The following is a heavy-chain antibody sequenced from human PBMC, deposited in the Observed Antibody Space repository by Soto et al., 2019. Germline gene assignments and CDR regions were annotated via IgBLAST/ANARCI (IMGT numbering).Heavy chain of an antibody. CDR2: IIPNLGIT. CDR1: GGTLSSYT. J-gene: IGHJ4*02. Sequence: QVQLVQSGAEVKKPGSSVKVSCKASGGTLSSYTFSWVRQAPGQGLEWMGRIIPNLGITNYAQKFQGRITIIVDKYTRTAYMEMRSMRSEDTAVYYCARDKGYCSGASCPDFDYWGQGTLVTVYS. D-gene: IGHD2-15*01. CDR3: ARDKGYCSGASCPDFDY. V-gene: IGHV1-69*08.